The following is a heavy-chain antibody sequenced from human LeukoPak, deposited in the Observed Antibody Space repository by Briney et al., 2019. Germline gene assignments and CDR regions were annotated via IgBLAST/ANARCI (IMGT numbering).Heavy chain of an antibody. CDR1: GGSVSRSPYY. J-gene: IGHJ5*02. CDR2: IYYSGST. D-gene: IGHD1-26*01. CDR3: ARRVVGAKRGWFDP. Sequence: PSETLSLTCTVSGGSVSRSPYYWGWIRQPPGKGLEWIGNIYYSGSTYYNPSLKSRVTISVDTSKNQFSLKLSSVTAADTAVYYCARRVVGAKRGWFDPWGQGTLVTVSS. V-gene: IGHV4-39*07.